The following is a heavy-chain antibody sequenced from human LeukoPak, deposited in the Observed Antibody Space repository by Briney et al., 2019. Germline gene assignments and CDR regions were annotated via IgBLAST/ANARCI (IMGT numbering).Heavy chain of an antibody. Sequence: SETLSLTCAVYGGSFSGYYWSWIRQPPGKGLEWIGEINHSGSTNYNPSLKSRVTISVDTSKNQFSLKLSSVTAADTAVYYCAGKSRLELIYYYYGMDVWGQGTTVTVSS. CDR3: AGKSRLELIYYYYGMDV. D-gene: IGHD3-16*01. J-gene: IGHJ6*02. CDR1: GGSFSGYY. V-gene: IGHV4-34*01. CDR2: INHSGST.